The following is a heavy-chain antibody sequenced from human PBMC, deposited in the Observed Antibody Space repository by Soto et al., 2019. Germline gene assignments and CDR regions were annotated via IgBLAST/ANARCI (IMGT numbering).Heavy chain of an antibody. J-gene: IGHJ6*02. D-gene: IGHD2-2*01. CDR3: AKDRARDVAVASAARTPYYYYGMDV. Sequence: PGGSLRLSCAASGFTFSRYAMNWVRQAPGKGLEWVSDISASGGSTYYADSVKGRFTISRDNSKNTLYLQMNSLRAEDTAAYYCAKDRARDVAVASAARTPYYYYGMDVCGQGTTVTVYS. V-gene: IGHV3-23*01. CDR2: ISASGGST. CDR1: GFTFSRYA.